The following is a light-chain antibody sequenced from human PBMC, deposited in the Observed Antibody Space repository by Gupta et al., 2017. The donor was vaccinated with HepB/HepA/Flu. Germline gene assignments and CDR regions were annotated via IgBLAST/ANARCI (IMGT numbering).Light chain of an antibody. V-gene: IGLV2-14*03. CDR2: DVS. Sequence: SALTQPASVSGSPGQSITISCTGTSSDVGGYNYVPWYQQHPGKAPKLMIYDVSNRPSGVANRFSGSKAGNTASLTISGLEAEDEADYYCSSDTSSSTLVFGGGTKLTVL. CDR3: SSDTSSSTLV. J-gene: IGLJ2*01. CDR1: SSDVGGYNY.